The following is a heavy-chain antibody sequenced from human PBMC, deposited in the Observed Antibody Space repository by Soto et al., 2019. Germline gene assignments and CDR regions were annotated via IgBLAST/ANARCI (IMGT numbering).Heavy chain of an antibody. CDR3: ARGGYYYDSSGSPDCYFDY. J-gene: IGHJ4*02. CDR1: GLSVSNYW. CDR2: INSDDTSS. Sequence: GGALRLSCAASGLSVSNYWMHWVRQTPGKGLVWVSRINSDDTSSSYAASVKGRFTISRDNSKNTLYLQMNSLRAEDTAVYYCARGGYYYDSSGSPDCYFDYWGQGTLVTVSS. D-gene: IGHD3-22*01. V-gene: IGHV3-74*01.